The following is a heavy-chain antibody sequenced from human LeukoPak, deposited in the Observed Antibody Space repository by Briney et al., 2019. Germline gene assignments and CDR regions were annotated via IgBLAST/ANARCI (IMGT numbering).Heavy chain of an antibody. Sequence: GGYLRLSCAASGFTFSSYEMNWVRQAPGKGLEWVSYISSSGSTIYYADSVKGRFTISRDNAKNSLYLQMNSLRAEDTAVYYCARNGYSGYDFLDYWGQGTLVTVSS. D-gene: IGHD5-12*01. CDR1: GFTFSSYE. CDR2: ISSSGSTI. CDR3: ARNGYSGYDFLDY. J-gene: IGHJ4*02. V-gene: IGHV3-48*03.